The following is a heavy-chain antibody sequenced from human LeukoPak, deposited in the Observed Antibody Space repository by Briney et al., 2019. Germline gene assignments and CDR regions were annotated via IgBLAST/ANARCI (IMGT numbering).Heavy chain of an antibody. CDR1: GFTFSSYW. CDR3: AKGGGDFWSGYYTGPSYYYYGMDV. D-gene: IGHD3-3*01. CDR2: IKQDGSDK. J-gene: IGHJ6*02. Sequence: GGSLRLSCEVSGFTFSSYWMNRVRQAPGKGLEWVAHIKQDGSDKYYVDSVKGRFTISRDNAKNSLYLQMNSLRAEDTAVYYCAKGGGDFWSGYYTGPSYYYYGMDVWGQGTTVTVSS. V-gene: IGHV3-7*01.